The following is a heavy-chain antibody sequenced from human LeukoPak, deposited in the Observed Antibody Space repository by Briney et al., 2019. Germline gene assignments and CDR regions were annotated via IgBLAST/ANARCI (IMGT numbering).Heavy chain of an antibody. J-gene: IGHJ3*02. V-gene: IGHV4-4*02. CDR1: GGSISSSNW. Sequence: SGTLSLTCAVSGGSISSSNWWSWVRQPPGKGLEWIGEIYHSGSTNYNPSLKSRVTISVDTSKNQFSLKLSSVTAADTAVYYCARVPSYYDFWSGYYRESAAFDIWGQGTMVTVSS. CDR2: IYHSGST. CDR3: ARVPSYYDFWSGYYRESAAFDI. D-gene: IGHD3-3*01.